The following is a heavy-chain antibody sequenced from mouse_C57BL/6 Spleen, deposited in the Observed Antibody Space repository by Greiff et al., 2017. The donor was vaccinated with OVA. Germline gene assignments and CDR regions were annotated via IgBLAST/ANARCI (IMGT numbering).Heavy chain of an antibody. Sequence: EVKLVESGGDLVKPGGSLKLSCAASGFTFSSYGMSWVRQTPDKRLEWVATISSGGSYTYYPDSVKGRFTISRDNAKNTLYLQMSSLNSQLTSLYYSARHSNFAYAGSWFAYWGQGTLVTVSA. D-gene: IGHD2-2*01. J-gene: IGHJ3*01. CDR3: ARHSNFAYAGSWFAY. CDR1: GFTFSSYG. CDR2: ISSGGSYT. V-gene: IGHV5-6*01.